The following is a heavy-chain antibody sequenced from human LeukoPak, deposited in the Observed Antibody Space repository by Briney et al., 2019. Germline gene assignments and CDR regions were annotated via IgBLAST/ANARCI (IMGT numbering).Heavy chain of an antibody. J-gene: IGHJ3*02. CDR1: GFTFSSYS. Sequence: GGSLRLSCAASGFTFSSYSMNWVRQAPGKGLEWVSSISSSSSYIYYADSVKGRFTISRGNAKNSLYLQMNSLRAEDTAVYYCASPLGSGDAFDIWGQGTMVTVSS. CDR3: ASPLGSGDAFDI. D-gene: IGHD3-10*01. CDR2: ISSSSSYI. V-gene: IGHV3-21*01.